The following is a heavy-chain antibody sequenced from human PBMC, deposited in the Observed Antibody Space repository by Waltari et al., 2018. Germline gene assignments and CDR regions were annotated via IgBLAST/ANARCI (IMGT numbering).Heavy chain of an antibody. Sequence: EVQLVQSGAEVKKPGESLKISCKGSGYSFTSYWIGWVRQMPGKALEWMGFIYPGDSDTRDSPSFQRQVTMSADKPISTAYLQWSSLKASDTAMYYCARPRDRNWNYVDYWGQGTLVTVSS. J-gene: IGHJ4*02. CDR1: GYSFTSYW. D-gene: IGHD1-20*01. CDR3: ARPRDRNWNYVDY. V-gene: IGHV5-51*01. CDR2: IYPGDSDT.